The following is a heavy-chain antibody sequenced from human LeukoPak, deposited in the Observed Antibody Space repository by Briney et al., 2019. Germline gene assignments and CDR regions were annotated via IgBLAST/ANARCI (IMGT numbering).Heavy chain of an antibody. V-gene: IGHV4-30-2*01. D-gene: IGHD1-26*01. CDR3: ARGVFLGATWFDP. CDR1: GGSISSGGYY. Sequence: PSETLSLTCTVSGGSISSGGYYWSWIRQPPGKGLEWIGYIYHSGSTYYNPSLKSRVTIPVDRSKNQFSLKLSSVTAADTAVYYCARGVFLGATWFDPWGQGTLVTVSS. CDR2: IYHSGST. J-gene: IGHJ5*02.